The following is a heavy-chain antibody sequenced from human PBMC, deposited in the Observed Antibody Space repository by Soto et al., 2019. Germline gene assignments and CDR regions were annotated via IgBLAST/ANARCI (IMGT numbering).Heavy chain of an antibody. CDR3: EYRWGVGYEY. Sequence: QITLQESGPTLVTPTQTLTLTCTFSVFSLTNDGGGVGWIRQPPGKALEWLAVIYWDDDEFYNTSLKYRLSITKDTSRNQVVLRVTNMDPVDTGTYYCEYRWGVGYEYWGQGTPVSVS. D-gene: IGHD5-12*01. CDR1: VFSLTNDGGG. J-gene: IGHJ4*02. CDR2: IYWDDDE. V-gene: IGHV2-5*02.